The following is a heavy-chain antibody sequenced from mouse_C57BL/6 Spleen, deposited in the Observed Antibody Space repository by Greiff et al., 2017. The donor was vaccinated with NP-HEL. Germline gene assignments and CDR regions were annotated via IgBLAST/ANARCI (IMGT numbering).Heavy chain of an antibody. D-gene: IGHD1-1*01. CDR1: GYTFTSYW. CDR2: INPSNGGT. V-gene: IGHV1-53*01. Sequence: VQLQQPGTELVKPGASVKLSCKASGYTFTSYWMHWVKQRPGQGLEWIGNINPSNGGTNYNEKFKSKATLTVDKSSSTAYMQLSSLTSEDSAVYYCARDFYYGSSYGYAMDYWGQGTSVTVSS. CDR3: ARDFYYGSSYGYAMDY. J-gene: IGHJ4*01.